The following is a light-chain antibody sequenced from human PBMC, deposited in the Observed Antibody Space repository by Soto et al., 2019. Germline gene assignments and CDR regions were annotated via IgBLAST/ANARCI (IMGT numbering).Light chain of an antibody. V-gene: IGLV2-8*01. CDR2: EVV. CDR1: KNDIGVYDF. Sequence: QSALTQPPSASGSPGQSVTISCTGTKNDIGVYDFVSWYQHHPGKAPRLIIYEVVQRPSGVPDRFSGSKSGNTASLTISGLQAEDEADYYCSSYTSSNTVIFGGGTQLTVL. CDR3: SSYTSSNTVI. J-gene: IGLJ2*01.